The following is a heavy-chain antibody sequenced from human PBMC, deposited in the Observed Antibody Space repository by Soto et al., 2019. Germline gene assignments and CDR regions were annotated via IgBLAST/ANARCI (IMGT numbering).Heavy chain of an antibody. CDR1: GGSFSGYY. Sequence: SETLSLTCAVYGGSFSGYYWSWIRQPPGKGREWIGEINHSGSTNYNPSLRSRVTISVDTSKNQFSLKLSSVTAADTAVYYCARGSRRRKISSSLSSNFDYWGQGTLVTVSS. J-gene: IGHJ4*02. V-gene: IGHV4-34*01. CDR3: ARGSRRRKISSSLSSNFDY. D-gene: IGHD6-13*01. CDR2: INHSGST.